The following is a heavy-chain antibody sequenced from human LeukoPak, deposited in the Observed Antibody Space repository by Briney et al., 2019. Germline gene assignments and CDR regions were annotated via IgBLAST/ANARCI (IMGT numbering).Heavy chain of an antibody. Sequence: ASAKVSCKASGYTFTSYYMHWVRQAPGQGLEWMGIINPSGGSTSYAQKFQGRVTMTRDTSTSTVYMELSSLGSEDTAVYYCARDSPIAVAGPGTFDIWGQGTMVTVSS. V-gene: IGHV1-46*01. J-gene: IGHJ3*02. D-gene: IGHD6-19*01. CDR1: GYTFTSYY. CDR3: ARDSPIAVAGPGTFDI. CDR2: INPSGGST.